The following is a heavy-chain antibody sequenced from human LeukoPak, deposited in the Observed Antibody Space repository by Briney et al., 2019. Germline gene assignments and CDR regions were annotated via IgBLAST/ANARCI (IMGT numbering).Heavy chain of an antibody. D-gene: IGHD3-10*01. J-gene: IGHJ4*02. CDR1: GYTFTGYY. Sequence: ASVKVSCKASGYTFTGYYMHWVRQTPGQGLEWMGWINPNSGGTNYAQKFQGRVTMTRDTSISTAYMELSRLRSDDTAVYYCARKDITMVRGASSHDRWGQGTLVTVSS. CDR2: INPNSGGT. V-gene: IGHV1-2*02. CDR3: ARKDITMVRGASSHDR.